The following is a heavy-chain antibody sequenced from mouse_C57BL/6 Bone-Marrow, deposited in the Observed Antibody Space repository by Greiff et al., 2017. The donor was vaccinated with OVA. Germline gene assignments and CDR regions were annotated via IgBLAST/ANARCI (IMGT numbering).Heavy chain of an antibody. CDR1: EYAFPSHY. V-gene: IGHV5-2*01. CDR3: ARQPGFFDY. CDR2: INSDGGST. Sequence: VQVVASGGGLVQPGESLPLSCASNEYAFPSHYLSWVRKTPENRLEFVAAINSDGGSTYYPDTMERRFIISRDNTKKTLYLQMSSLRSEDTALYYCARQPGFFDYWGQGTTLTVSS. J-gene: IGHJ2*01.